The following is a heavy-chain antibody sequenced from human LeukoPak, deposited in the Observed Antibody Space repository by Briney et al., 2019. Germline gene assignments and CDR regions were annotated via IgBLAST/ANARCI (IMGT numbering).Heavy chain of an antibody. J-gene: IGHJ5*01. Sequence: GESLRLSCAASGFTFSTFARIWVRQPPGKGLEWVASIFHSGGEIHYADSVRGRFTISRDNSKSTLSLQMNSLRAEDTAIYYCATYRQVLLPYESWGQRTLVTVSS. D-gene: IGHD2-8*02. V-gene: IGHV3-23*01. CDR3: ATYRQVLLPYES. CDR1: GFTFSTFA. CDR2: IFHSGGEI.